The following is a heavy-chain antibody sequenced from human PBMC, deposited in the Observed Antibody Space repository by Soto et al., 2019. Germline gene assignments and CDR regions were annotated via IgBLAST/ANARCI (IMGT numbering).Heavy chain of an antibody. CDR2: ISGSGGST. J-gene: IGHJ6*03. CDR3: AKGAPATPSWGYYYMDV. Sequence: GGSLRLSCAASGFTFSSYAMSWVRQAPGKGLEWVSAISGSGGSTYYADSVKGRFTISRDNSKNTLYLQMNSLRAEDTAVYYWAKGAPATPSWGYYYMDVWGKGTTVTVSS. CDR1: GFTFSSYA. D-gene: IGHD7-27*01. V-gene: IGHV3-23*01.